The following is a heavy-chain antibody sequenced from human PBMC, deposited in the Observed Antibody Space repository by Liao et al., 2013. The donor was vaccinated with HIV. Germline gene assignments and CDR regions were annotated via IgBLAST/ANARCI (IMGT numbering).Heavy chain of an antibody. CDR2: IYYSGNT. D-gene: IGHD1-1*01. V-gene: IGHV4-34*01. J-gene: IGHJ3*02. CDR3: ARGRGTSAFDI. CDR1: GGSFSGYY. Sequence: QVQLQQWGAGLLKPSETLSLTCAVYGGSFSGYYWSWIRQPPGKGLEWIGTIYYSGNTYYNPSLKSRVTISVDTSKNHFSLRLSSVTAADTAVYYCARGRGTSAFDIWGQGTMVTVSS.